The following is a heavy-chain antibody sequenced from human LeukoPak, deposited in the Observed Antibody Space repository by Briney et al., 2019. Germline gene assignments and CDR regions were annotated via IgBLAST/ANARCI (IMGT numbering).Heavy chain of an antibody. V-gene: IGHV3-48*03. CDR3: AKASWVSDADAVL. CDR1: GFSLSSFQ. D-gene: IGHD3-10*01. J-gene: IGHJ4*02. Sequence: GGSLRLSCTASGFSLSSFQMNWVRQAPGKGLEWISYISDSGTTEYYADSVKGRFSLSRDDSRNTVYLHLNNLRVEDTAVYYCAKASWVSDADAVLWGRGTLVTVYS. CDR2: ISDSGTTE.